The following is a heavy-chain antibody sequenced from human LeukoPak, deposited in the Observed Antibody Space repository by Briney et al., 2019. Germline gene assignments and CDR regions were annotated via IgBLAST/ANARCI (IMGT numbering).Heavy chain of an antibody. V-gene: IGHV4-38-2*02. CDR1: GFSISSGHY. CDR2: VYQSGTT. J-gene: IGHJ4*02. Sequence: SETLSLTCTVAGFSISSGHYWGWVRQPPGAGLEWIGSVYQSGTTYYNPSLKSRVTTSVDMSKNQFSLRLRPVTAADTAVYYCARIFIRNGYSSYFDCWGQGTLVTVSS. CDR3: ARIFIRNGYSSYFDC. D-gene: IGHD5-18*01.